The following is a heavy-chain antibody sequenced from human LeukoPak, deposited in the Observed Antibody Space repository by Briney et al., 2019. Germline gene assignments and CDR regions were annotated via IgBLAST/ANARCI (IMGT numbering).Heavy chain of an antibody. CDR1: GFTFSDYY. D-gene: IGHD6-6*01. V-gene: IGHV3-11*01. J-gene: IGHJ5*02. CDR3: ARVFSSSSYWFDP. CDR2: ISSSGSTI. Sequence: GGSLRLSCAASGFTFSDYYMSWIRQAPGKGLEGVSYISSSGSTIYYADSVKGRFTISRDNAKNSPYLQMNSLRAEDTAVYYCARVFSSSSYWFDPWGQGTLVTVSS.